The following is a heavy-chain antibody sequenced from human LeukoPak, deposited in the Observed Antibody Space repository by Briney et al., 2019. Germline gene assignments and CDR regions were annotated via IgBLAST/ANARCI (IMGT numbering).Heavy chain of an antibody. J-gene: IGHJ4*02. Sequence: SETLSLTCAVYGGSFSGYSWTWIRQPPGKSLKWIGELNHSGSNNYNPSLKSRITISVDTSKNQFSLKLSSVTAADTAVYYCARVSRLWFGELKVDYWGQGTLVTVSS. D-gene: IGHD3-10*01. V-gene: IGHV4-34*01. CDR1: GGSFSGYS. CDR2: LNHSGSN. CDR3: ARVSRLWFGELKVDY.